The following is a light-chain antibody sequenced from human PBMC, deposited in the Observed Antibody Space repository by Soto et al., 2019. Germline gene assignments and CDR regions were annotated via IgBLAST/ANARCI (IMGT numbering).Light chain of an antibody. CDR3: QQRSNWPGT. V-gene: IGKV3-11*01. Sequence: EIVLTQSPATLSLSPGERATLSCRASQSVSSYLAWYQQKPGQAPRLLIYDASNRATGIPARFSGSGSGTDFTLTSSSLEPEDFAVYYCQQRSNWPGTFRQGTKLEIK. CDR1: QSVSSY. CDR2: DAS. J-gene: IGKJ1*01.